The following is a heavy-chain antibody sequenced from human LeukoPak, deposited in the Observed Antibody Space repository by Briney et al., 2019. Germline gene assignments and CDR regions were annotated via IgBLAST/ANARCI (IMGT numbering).Heavy chain of an antibody. CDR1: GFIFSSHG. D-gene: IGHD3-9*01. CDR3: ARGDLRYPWAD. J-gene: IGHJ4*02. Sequence: GRSLRLSFAGSGFIFSSHGMHWVRQAPGKGLEWVAVMSYDGSNEYYVDSVKGRFTISRDNSKNTLYLQMNSLRTEDTAVYYCARGDLRYPWADWGQGTLVTVSS. V-gene: IGHV3-30*03. CDR2: MSYDGSNE.